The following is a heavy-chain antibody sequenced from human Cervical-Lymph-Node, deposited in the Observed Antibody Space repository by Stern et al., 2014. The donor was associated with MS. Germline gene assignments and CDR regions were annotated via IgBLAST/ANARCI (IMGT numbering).Heavy chain of an antibody. Sequence: VQLVESGGGVVQPGRSLRLSCAASGFTFSGYAMHWVRQAPGKGLEWGAVISYDGTKAYYADSVKGRFTISRDNPKNTLFLQMDSLRAEDTALYYCAKIVPATIQLDAFDVWGQGTLVIVSS. V-gene: IGHV3-30*18. J-gene: IGHJ3*01. D-gene: IGHD2-2*02. CDR3: AKIVPATIQLDAFDV. CDR2: ISYDGTKA. CDR1: GFTFSGYA.